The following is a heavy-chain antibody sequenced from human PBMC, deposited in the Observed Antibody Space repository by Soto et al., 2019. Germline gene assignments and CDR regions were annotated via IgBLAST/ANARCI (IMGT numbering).Heavy chain of an antibody. J-gene: IGHJ4*02. Sequence: GGSLRLSCAASGFTFSSYSMNWVRQAPGKGLEWVSSISSSSSYIYYADSVKGRFTISRDNAKNSLYLQMNSLRAEDTAVYYCARDYYDILTGYPFDYWGQRTLVTVSS. CDR2: ISSSSSYI. CDR3: ARDYYDILTGYPFDY. CDR1: GFTFSSYS. D-gene: IGHD3-9*01. V-gene: IGHV3-21*01.